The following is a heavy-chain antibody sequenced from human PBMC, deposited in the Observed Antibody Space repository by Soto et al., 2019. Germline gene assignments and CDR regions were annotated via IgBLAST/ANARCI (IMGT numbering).Heavy chain of an antibody. CDR2: IFDSGTT. CDR1: GGSITSDYSC. V-gene: IGHV4-30-4*01. J-gene: IGHJ5*02. D-gene: IGHD2-21*01. CDR3: ARLGAYFQSLDP. Sequence: SETLSLTCTVSGGSITSDYSCWSWIRQPPGEGLEWIGHIFDSGTTYTNPSLRSQVAISLDTSKNHFSLTLSSVTAADTAVYYCARLGAYFQSLDPWGQGTLVTVSS.